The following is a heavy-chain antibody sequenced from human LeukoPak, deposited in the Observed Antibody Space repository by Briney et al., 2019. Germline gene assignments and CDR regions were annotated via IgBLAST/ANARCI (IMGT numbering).Heavy chain of an antibody. J-gene: IGHJ4*02. V-gene: IGHV4-39*01. Sequence: SETLSLTCTVSGGSISSSSYYWGWIRQPPGKGLEWIGSIYYSGSTYYNPSLKSRVTISVDTSKNQFSLKLSSVTAADTAVYYCARQPLGYCSSTSCSRDYWGQGTLVTVSS. D-gene: IGHD2-2*01. CDR1: GGSISSSSYY. CDR2: IYYSGST. CDR3: ARQPLGYCSSTSCSRDY.